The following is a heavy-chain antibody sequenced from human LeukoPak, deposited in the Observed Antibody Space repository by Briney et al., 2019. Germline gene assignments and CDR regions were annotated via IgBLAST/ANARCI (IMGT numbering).Heavy chain of an antibody. CDR1: GFTFSSYA. CDR2: ISGSGGST. V-gene: IGHV3-23*01. CDR3: ATTPEGYCSGGSCDDTTLFDY. Sequence: PGGSLRLSCAASGFTFSSYAMSWDRQAPGKGLEWVSAISGSGGSTYYADSVKGRFTISRDNSKNTLYLQMNSLRAEDTAVYYCATTPEGYCSGGSCDDTTLFDYWGQGTLVTVSS. D-gene: IGHD2-15*01. J-gene: IGHJ4*02.